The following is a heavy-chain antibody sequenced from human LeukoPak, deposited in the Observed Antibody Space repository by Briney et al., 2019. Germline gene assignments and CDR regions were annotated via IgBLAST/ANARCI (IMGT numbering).Heavy chain of an antibody. CDR1: GFTFDDYA. Sequence: GGSLRLSCAASGFTFDDYAMHWVRQAPGKGLEWVSGINWNSNNIDYADSVKGRFTISRDNGKNFLYLQMNSLRAEDTALYYCAKASSGYYSAILGWGQGTLVTVSS. CDR3: AKASSGYYSAILG. D-gene: IGHD3-22*01. J-gene: IGHJ4*02. CDR2: INWNSNNI. V-gene: IGHV3-9*01.